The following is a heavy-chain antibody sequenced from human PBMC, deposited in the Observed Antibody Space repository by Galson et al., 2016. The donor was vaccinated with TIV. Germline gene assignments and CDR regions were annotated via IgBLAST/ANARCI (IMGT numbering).Heavy chain of an antibody. V-gene: IGHV4-38-2*02. CDR3: TREIAGTTVHS. CDR2: VYFTWGT. J-gene: IGHJ4*02. D-gene: IGHD1-7*01. CDR1: GPSFTRDYY. Sequence: ETLSLTCTVSGPSFTRDYYWGWIRQPPGEGLEWVGGVYFTWGTCYNPSLRSRVTVSLDTSNNQFFLKLSSVTAADTAVYYCTREIAGTTVHSWGQGALVTVSS.